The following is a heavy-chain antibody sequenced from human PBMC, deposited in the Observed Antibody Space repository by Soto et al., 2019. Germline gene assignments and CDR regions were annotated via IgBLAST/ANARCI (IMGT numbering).Heavy chain of an antibody. CDR3: ARGYGDYAWYFDL. Sequence: PSETLSLTCTVSGGSISSCYWSWIRQPPGKGLEWIGYIYYSGSTNYNPSLKSRVTISVDTSKNQFSLKLSSVTAADTAVYYCARGYGDYAWYFDLWGRGTLVTVSS. D-gene: IGHD4-17*01. CDR2: IYYSGST. J-gene: IGHJ2*01. V-gene: IGHV4-59*01. CDR1: GGSISSCY.